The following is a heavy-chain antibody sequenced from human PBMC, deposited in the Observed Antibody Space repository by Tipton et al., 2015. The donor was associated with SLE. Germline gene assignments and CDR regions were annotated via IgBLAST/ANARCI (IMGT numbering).Heavy chain of an antibody. CDR1: GGSISSYY. D-gene: IGHD4-23*01. J-gene: IGHJ3*02. CDR2: IYYSGST. V-gene: IGHV4-59*08. Sequence: TLSLTFTVSGGSISSYYWSWIRQPPGKGLEWIGYIYYSGSTNYNPSLKSRVTISVDTSKNQFSLKLSSVTAADTAVYYCATPGGNSDAFDIWGQGTMVTVSS. CDR3: ATPGGNSDAFDI.